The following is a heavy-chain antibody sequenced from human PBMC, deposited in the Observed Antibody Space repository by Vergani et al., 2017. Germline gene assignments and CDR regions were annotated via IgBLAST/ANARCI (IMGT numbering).Heavy chain of an antibody. D-gene: IGHD3-10*01. J-gene: IGHJ4*02. V-gene: IGHV4-34*02. CDR3: ASRRPRLNLGSKSNAGTFDS. CDR1: GGSLSGYF. Sequence: QVHLQQRGAGVLKPSETLSLTCGVIGGSLSGYFWSWIRQSPGRGLEWIGEITAIGSAKYSSSATSRVTISVYTSTGEFTLTVTSVTAADTGLYFCASRRPRLNLGSKSNAGTFDSWGQGTLVTVSS. CDR2: ITAIGSA.